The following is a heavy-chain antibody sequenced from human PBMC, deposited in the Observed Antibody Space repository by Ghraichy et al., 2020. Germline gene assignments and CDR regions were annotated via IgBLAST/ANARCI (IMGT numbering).Heavy chain of an antibody. CDR3: ARYSAAAGTPRFDY. Sequence: SQTLSLTCTVSGGSISSSSYYWGWIRQPPGKGLEWIGSIYYSGSTYYNPSLKSRVTISVDTSKNQFSLKLSSVTAADTAVYYCARYSAAAGTPRFDYWGQGTLVTVSS. CDR1: GGSISSSSYY. D-gene: IGHD6-13*01. J-gene: IGHJ4*02. CDR2: IYYSGST. V-gene: IGHV4-39*01.